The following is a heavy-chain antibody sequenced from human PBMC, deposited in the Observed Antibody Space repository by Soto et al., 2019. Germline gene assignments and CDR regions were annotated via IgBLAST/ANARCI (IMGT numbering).Heavy chain of an antibody. D-gene: IGHD2-2*01. CDR3: ARDSCSTTSCSIDYYYYGMDV. CDR2: ISAYNGNT. J-gene: IGHJ6*02. Sequence: ASVKVSCKASGYTFTSYGISWVRQAPGQGLEWMGWISAYNGNTNYAQKLQGRVTMTTDTSTSTAYMELRSLRSDDTAVYYCARDSCSTTSCSIDYYYYGMDVWGQGTTVTVYS. CDR1: GYTFTSYG. V-gene: IGHV1-18*01.